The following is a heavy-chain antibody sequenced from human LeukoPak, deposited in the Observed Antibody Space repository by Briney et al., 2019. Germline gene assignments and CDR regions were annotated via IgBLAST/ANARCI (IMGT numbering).Heavy chain of an antibody. J-gene: IGHJ4*02. Sequence: GGSLRLSCEGSGFTFGDYGMSWVRQAPGKGLEWVSLISGDGGSTYYADSVKGRFTISRDNAKNSLYLQMNSLRAEDTAVYYCARGKGVDTAMVFDYWGQGTLVTVSS. CDR1: GFTFGDYG. V-gene: IGHV3-20*04. D-gene: IGHD5-18*01. CDR3: ARGKGVDTAMVFDY. CDR2: ISGDGGST.